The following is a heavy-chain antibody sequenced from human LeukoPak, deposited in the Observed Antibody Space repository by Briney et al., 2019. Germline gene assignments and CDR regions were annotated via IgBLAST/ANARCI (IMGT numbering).Heavy chain of an antibody. J-gene: IGHJ3*02. V-gene: IGHV3-7*01. Sequence: PGGSLRLSCAASGFTFSSYSMSWVRQAPGKGLEWVANIKEDGSVKYYVDSVKGRFTISRDNAKNSLYLQMNSLRAEDTAVYYCARDDAFDIWGQGTMVTVSS. CDR1: GFTFSSYS. CDR3: ARDDAFDI. CDR2: IKEDGSVK.